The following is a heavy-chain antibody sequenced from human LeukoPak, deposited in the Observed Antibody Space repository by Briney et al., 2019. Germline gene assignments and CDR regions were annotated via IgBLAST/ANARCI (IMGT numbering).Heavy chain of an antibody. J-gene: IGHJ4*02. CDR2: IWYDGSNK. V-gene: IGHV3-33*01. Sequence: GRSLRLSCAASGFTFSSYGMHWVRQAPGKGLEWVAVIWYDGSNKYYAGSVKGRFTISRDNSKNTLYLQMNSLRAEDTAVYYCARDSRKGELPNFWGQGTLVTVSS. CDR3: ARDSRKGELPNF. CDR1: GFTFSSYG. D-gene: IGHD1-26*01.